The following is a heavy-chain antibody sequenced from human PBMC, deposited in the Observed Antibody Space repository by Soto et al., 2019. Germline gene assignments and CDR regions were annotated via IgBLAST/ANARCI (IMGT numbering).Heavy chain of an antibody. D-gene: IGHD3-10*01. Sequence: SETLSLTCTVSGGSISSGGYYWSWIRQHPGKGLEWIGYIYYSGSTYYNPSLKSRVTISVDTSKNQFSLKLSSVTAADTAVYYCARSPWFGELEPYYYYYYMDVWGKGTTVTVSS. CDR1: GGSISSGGYY. CDR2: IYYSGST. J-gene: IGHJ6*03. V-gene: IGHV4-31*03. CDR3: ARSPWFGELEPYYYYYYMDV.